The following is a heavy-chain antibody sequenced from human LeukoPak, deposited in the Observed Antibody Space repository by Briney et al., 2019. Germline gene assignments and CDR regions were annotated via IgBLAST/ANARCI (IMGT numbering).Heavy chain of an antibody. Sequence: SETLSLTCSVSGESIKSTSNYWAWVRQPPGKGLEWIGHIYYSTNTYYNSSLKSRDTISDDTSKNQVSLSLRSVTAADTALYFCVRRVAGTFYFDKWGEGSLVSVSS. V-gene: IGHV4-39*01. CDR3: VRRVAGTFYFDK. CDR2: IYYSTNT. CDR1: GESIKSTSNY. D-gene: IGHD6-19*01. J-gene: IGHJ4*02.